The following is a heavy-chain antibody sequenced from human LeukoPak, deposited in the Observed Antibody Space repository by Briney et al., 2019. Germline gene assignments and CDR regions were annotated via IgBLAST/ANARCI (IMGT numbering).Heavy chain of an antibody. D-gene: IGHD2-2*01. V-gene: IGHV1-69*05. CDR2: IIPIFGTA. CDR1: GGTFSSYA. Sequence: ASVKVSCKASGGTFSSYAISWVRQAPGQGLEWMGGIIPIFGTANYAQKFQGRVTITTDESTSTAYMELSSLRSEDTAVYYCARLGVPAPMDYYYMDVWGKGTTVTVSS. J-gene: IGHJ6*03. CDR3: ARLGVPAPMDYYYMDV.